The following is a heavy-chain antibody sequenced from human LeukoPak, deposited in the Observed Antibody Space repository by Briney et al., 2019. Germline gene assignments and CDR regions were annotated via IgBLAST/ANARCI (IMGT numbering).Heavy chain of an antibody. CDR1: GFTFSGSA. V-gene: IGHV3-73*01. CDR2: IRSKTNTYAA. CDR3: TSLFDGYSDY. Sequence: GGSLRLSCAASGFTFSGSAIHWVRQASGKGLDWVGRIRSKTNTYAAANAASVKGRFTISRDDSKNTAYLQMNSLKTEDTAVYYCTSLFDGYSDYWGQGTLVTVSS. D-gene: IGHD5-24*01. J-gene: IGHJ4*02.